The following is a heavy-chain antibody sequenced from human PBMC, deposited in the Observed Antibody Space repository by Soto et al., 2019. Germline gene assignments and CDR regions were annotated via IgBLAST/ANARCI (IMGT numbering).Heavy chain of an antibody. J-gene: IGHJ5*02. V-gene: IGHV3-30-3*01. CDR2: ISYDGSNK. CDR1: GFTFSSYA. CDR3: ARDRTGRQWLVPFSTFWFDP. Sequence: GGSLRLSCAASGFTFSSYAMHWVRQAPGKGLEWVAVISYDGSNKYYADSVKGRFTISRDNSKNTLYLQMNSLRAEDTAVYYCARDRTGRQWLVPFSTFWFDPWGQGTLVTVSS. D-gene: IGHD6-19*01.